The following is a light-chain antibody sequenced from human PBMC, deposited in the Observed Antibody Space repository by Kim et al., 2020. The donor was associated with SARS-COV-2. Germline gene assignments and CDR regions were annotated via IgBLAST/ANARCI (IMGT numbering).Light chain of an antibody. CDR2: DAS. Sequence: SVGDRVTITCQASQDISNYLNWYQQKPGKAPKLLIYDASNLEKGVPSRFSGSGSGTDFTFTISSLQPEDIATYYCQQYDNLPSITFGQGTRLEIK. CDR1: QDISNY. CDR3: QQYDNLPSIT. J-gene: IGKJ5*01. V-gene: IGKV1-33*01.